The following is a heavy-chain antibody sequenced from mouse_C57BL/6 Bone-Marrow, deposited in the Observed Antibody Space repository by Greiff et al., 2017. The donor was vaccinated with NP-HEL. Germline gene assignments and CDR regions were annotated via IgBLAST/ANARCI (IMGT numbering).Heavy chain of an antibody. CDR2: ISNKANNHAS. V-gene: IGHV6-6*01. CDR3: TRGAWFAY. J-gene: IGHJ3*01. Sequence: EVQVVESGGGLVQPGGSMKLSCAASGFTFSDSWMDWVRQSPEKGLEWVAEISNKANNHASYYAVSGKGRFTISRNDSKSSVYLQMNSLRAEDTGIYYCTRGAWFAYWGQETLVTVSA. CDR1: GFTFSDSW.